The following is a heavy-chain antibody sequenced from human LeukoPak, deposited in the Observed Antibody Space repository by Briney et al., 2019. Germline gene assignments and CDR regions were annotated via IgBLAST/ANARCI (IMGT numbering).Heavy chain of an antibody. Sequence: SETLSLTCTVSGGSISSYYWSWIRQPPGKGLEWIGYIYYSGSTNYNPSLKSRVTISVDTSKNQFSLKLSSVTAADTAVYYCARHGSSSPPYYYYGMDVWGQGTTVTVSS. CDR3: ARHGSSSPPYYYYGMDV. J-gene: IGHJ6*02. CDR1: GGSISSYY. V-gene: IGHV4-59*01. CDR2: IYYSGST. D-gene: IGHD6-6*01.